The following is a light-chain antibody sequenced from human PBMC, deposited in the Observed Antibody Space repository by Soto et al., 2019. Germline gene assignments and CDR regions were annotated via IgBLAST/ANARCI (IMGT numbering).Light chain of an antibody. CDR2: GPS. J-gene: IGKJ3*01. Sequence: ERVLTQSLATLSVSPRERATLSCSSSQSVSSNLAWYQQKPAQAPRLLIYGPSSRAPCIPARLIGIGSGTKFTLSICSFQSEDFAVYYCQKYNNGLTFGPGTKVDIK. CDR3: QKYNNGLT. V-gene: IGKV3-15*01. CDR1: QSVSSN.